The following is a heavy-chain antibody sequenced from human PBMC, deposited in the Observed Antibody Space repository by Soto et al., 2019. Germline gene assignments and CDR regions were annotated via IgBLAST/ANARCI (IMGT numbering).Heavy chain of an antibody. CDR1: GGSISSGDYY. CDR3: AGYPVWSATVTTKNYGMDV. CDR2: IYYSGST. Sequence: QVQLQESGPGLVKPSQTLSLTCTVSGGSISSGDYYWSWIRQPPGKGLEWIGYIYYSGSTYYNPSLKSHVTISVDTAKNQFSRKRIAVTAAGTAVYYCAGYPVWSATVTTKNYGMDVWGQGTTVTVSS. J-gene: IGHJ6*02. V-gene: IGHV4-30-4*01. D-gene: IGHD4-17*01.